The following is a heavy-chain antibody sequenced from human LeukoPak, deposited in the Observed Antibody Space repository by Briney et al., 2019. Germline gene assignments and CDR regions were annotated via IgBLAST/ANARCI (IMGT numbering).Heavy chain of an antibody. CDR2: ISSSGSTI. J-gene: IGHJ4*02. D-gene: IGHD3-22*01. CDR1: GFTFSSYE. Sequence: GGSLRLSCAASGFTFSSYEMNWVRQAPGKGLEWVSYISSSGSTIYYADFVKGRFTISRDNAKNSLYLQMNSLRAEDTAVYYCAKDLPLRGWGWYDSSGDPGYWGQGTLVTVSS. V-gene: IGHV3-48*03. CDR3: AKDLPLRGWGWYDSSGDPGY.